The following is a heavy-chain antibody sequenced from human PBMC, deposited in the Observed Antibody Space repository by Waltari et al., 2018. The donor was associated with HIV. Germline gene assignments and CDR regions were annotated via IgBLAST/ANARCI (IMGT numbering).Heavy chain of an antibody. J-gene: IGHJ4*02. D-gene: IGHD3-22*01. Sequence: EVQVVESGGGLVQPGGSLRLSCVMSGFTFDAFAWLWCRQVPGKGLEWVSGISWNSLTTGYADSVRGRFIISRDNAKTSLYLQMNSLRPEDTAFYYCAGGTFYNDGGFYGKFDYWGQGMLVTVSS. V-gene: IGHV3-9*01. CDR3: AGGTFYNDGGFYGKFDY. CDR1: GFTFDAFA. CDR2: ISWNSLTT.